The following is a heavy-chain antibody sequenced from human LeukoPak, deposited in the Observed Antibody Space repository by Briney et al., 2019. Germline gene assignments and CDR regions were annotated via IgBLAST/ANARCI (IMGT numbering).Heavy chain of an antibody. Sequence: PGGSLRLSCAASRFTFSRYAMHWVRQAPGKGLEWVAIISYDATNKYYANSVKGRFTISRDNSKNTLYLQMDSLTPQDTAVYYCAREDKGQIYFDYWGQGTLVTVSS. CDR2: ISYDATNK. D-gene: IGHD2-15*01. J-gene: IGHJ4*02. CDR3: AREDKGQIYFDY. CDR1: RFTFSRYA. V-gene: IGHV3-30-3*01.